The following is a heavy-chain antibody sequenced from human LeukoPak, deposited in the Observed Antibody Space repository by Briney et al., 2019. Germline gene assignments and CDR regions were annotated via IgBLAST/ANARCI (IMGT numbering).Heavy chain of an antibody. J-gene: IGHJ4*02. CDR2: IYHSGST. V-gene: IGHV4-30-2*01. D-gene: IGHD3-22*01. Sequence: PSETLSLTCAVSGVSVSSGGYSWGWLRQPPGKGLEWIGYIYHSGSTYYNSSLKSRVTISVDRSKTQFSLKLSSVTAAATAVYYWARGGLYDSSGYYDYWGQGTLVTVSS. CDR1: GVSVSSGGYS. CDR3: ARGGLYDSSGYYDY.